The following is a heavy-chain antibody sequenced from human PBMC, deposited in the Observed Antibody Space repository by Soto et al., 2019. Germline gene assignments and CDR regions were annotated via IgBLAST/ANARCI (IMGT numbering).Heavy chain of an antibody. CDR2: IYYSGRT. V-gene: IGHV4-30-4*01. J-gene: IGHJ4*02. D-gene: IGHD1-20*01. Sequence: SETLSLTCTVSGGSISSGDYYWSWIRQPPGKGLEWIGYIYYSGRTYYNPSLKSRVTISVDTSKNQFSLKLSSVTAADTAVYYCAREGAITGRGRFDYWGQGTLVTVSS. CDR3: AREGAITGRGRFDY. CDR1: GGSISSGDYY.